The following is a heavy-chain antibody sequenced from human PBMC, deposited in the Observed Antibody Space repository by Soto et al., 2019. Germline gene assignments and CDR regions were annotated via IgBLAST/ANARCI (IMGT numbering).Heavy chain of an antibody. CDR2: INPSGGST. J-gene: IGHJ4*02. Sequence: ASVKVSCKASGYTFTSYYMHWVRQAPGQGLEWMGIINPSGGSTSYAQKFQGRVTMTRDTSTSTVYMELSSLRSEDTAVYYCARSRLRWLRLSPFDYWGQGTLVTVSS. CDR3: ARSRLRWLRLSPFDY. V-gene: IGHV1-46*03. CDR1: GYTFTSYY. D-gene: IGHD5-12*01.